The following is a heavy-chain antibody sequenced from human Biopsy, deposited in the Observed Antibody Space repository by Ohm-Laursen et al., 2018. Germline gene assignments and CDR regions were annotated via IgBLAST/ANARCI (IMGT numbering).Heavy chain of an antibody. CDR3: ARLYRLDDYWNDDPPNAFDV. CDR2: ISNRGST. J-gene: IGHJ3*01. CDR1: GGSISSDY. V-gene: IGHV4-59*01. Sequence: SVTLSLTCTVSGGSISSDYWSWIRQSPGQGLEWIGYISNRGSTNYNPSLRGRVTISVDTSKNQFSLKLSSGTAADTAVFFCARLYRLDDYWNDDPPNAFDVWGQGTRVTVSS. D-gene: IGHD3-3*01.